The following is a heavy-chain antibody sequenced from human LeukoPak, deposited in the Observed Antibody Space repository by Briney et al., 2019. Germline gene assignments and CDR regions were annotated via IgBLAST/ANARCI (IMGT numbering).Heavy chain of an antibody. J-gene: IGHJ4*02. CDR1: GGSFSGYY. Sequence: SETLSLTCALYGGSFSGYYWSWIRQPPGKGLEWIGEINHSGSTNYSPSLKSRVTISLDTSKNQFSLKLSSVTAADTAVYYCASVLRYFDWVPRVWGQGTLVTVSS. CDR3: ASVLRYFDWVPRV. V-gene: IGHV4-34*01. CDR2: INHSGST. D-gene: IGHD3-9*01.